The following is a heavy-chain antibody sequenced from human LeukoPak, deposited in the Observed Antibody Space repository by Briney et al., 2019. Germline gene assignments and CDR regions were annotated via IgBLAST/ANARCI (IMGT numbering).Heavy chain of an antibody. J-gene: IGHJ4*02. CDR2: IDPSDSYT. V-gene: IGHV5-10-1*01. CDR1: GYSFTSYW. CDR3: ARPSSGWYVLDY. D-gene: IGHD6-19*01. Sequence: GESLKISCKGSGYSFTSYWISWVRQMPGKGLEWMGRIDPSDSYTNYSPSFQGHVTISADNSISTAYLQWSSLKASDTAMYYCARPSSGWYVLDYWGQGTLVTVSS.